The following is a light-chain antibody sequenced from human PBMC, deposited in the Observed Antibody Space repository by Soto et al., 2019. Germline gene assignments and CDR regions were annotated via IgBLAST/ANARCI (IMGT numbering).Light chain of an antibody. J-gene: IGKJ4*01. V-gene: IGKV4-1*01. CDR1: QSVLYSSNNKNY. CDR3: QQYYSTPPT. CDR2: WAS. Sequence: DIVMTQSPDSLAVSLGERATINCKSSQSVLYSSNNKNYLAWYQQKPGQPPKLLIYWASTRESGVPDRFSGSGSATDFTLTVSSLQAEDVAVYYCQQYYSTPPTFGGGTKVEIK.